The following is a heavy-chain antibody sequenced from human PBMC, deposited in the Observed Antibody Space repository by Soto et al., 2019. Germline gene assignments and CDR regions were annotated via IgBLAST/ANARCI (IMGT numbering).Heavy chain of an antibody. CDR3: ARAIPFDD. CDR1: GFTFSTYW. CDR2: INSDGITT. V-gene: IGHV3-74*01. Sequence: GGSLRLSCAASGFTFSTYWMHWVRQAPGKGLVWVSRINSDGITTTDADSVKGRFTISRDNAKNTLYLQMTSLRAEDTAVYYCARAIPFDDWGQGTLVTVSS. J-gene: IGHJ4*02.